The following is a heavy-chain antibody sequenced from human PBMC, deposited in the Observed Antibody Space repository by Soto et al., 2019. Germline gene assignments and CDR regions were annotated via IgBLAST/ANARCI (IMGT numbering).Heavy chain of an antibody. CDR3: ARVRYCSSTSCSGPFDY. V-gene: IGHV1-69*13. Sequence: GASVKVSCKASGYTFTSYYMHWVRQAPGQGLEWMGGIIPIFGTANYAQKFQGRVTITADESTSTAYMELSSLRSEDTAVYYCARVRYCSSTSCSGPFDYWGQGTLVTVSS. CDR2: IIPIFGTA. J-gene: IGHJ4*02. D-gene: IGHD2-2*01. CDR1: GYTFTSYY.